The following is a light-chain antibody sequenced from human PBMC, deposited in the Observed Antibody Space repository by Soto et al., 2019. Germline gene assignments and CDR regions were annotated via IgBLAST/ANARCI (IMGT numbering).Light chain of an antibody. CDR1: QSVSSSY. J-gene: IGKJ4*01. Sequence: IVLTQSPAILALSPGDRATLSCRASQSVSSSYLAWYQHKPGQAPRLLIHGASSRVTGIPDRFSGSGSGTDFTLTITRLEPEDFATYYCQNYNNVPLTFGGGTKVEIK. V-gene: IGKV3-20*01. CDR3: QNYNNVPLT. CDR2: GAS.